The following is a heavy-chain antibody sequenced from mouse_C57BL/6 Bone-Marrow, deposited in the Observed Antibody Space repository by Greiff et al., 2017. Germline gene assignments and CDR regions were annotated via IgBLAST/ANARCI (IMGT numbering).Heavy chain of an antibody. J-gene: IGHJ1*03. CDR3: SRQVTTVLATKYFDV. D-gene: IGHD1-1*01. CDR2: ISGGGGNT. Sequence: EVKVVESGGGLVKPGGSLKLSCAASGFTFSSYTMSWVRQTPGKGLQWVAAISGGGGNTYYPDSVKGRFTISRDNDKNILYLQMSSLRSEDTALYYCSRQVTTVLATKYFDVWGTGTTVTVSS. CDR1: GFTFSSYT. V-gene: IGHV5-9*01.